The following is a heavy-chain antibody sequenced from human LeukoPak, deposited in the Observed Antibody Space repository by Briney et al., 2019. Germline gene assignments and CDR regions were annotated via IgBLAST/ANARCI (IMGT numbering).Heavy chain of an antibody. J-gene: IGHJ6*03. Sequence: SETLSLTCTVSGGSISSHYWSWIRQPPGKGLEWIGYIYYSGSTNYNPSLKSGVTISGDTSKNQFSVKLNSVTAADTAVYYCARAAMVRGFRYYNYMDVWGKGTTVTVSS. CDR3: ARAAMVRGFRYYNYMDV. CDR2: IYYSGST. D-gene: IGHD3-10*01. V-gene: IGHV4-59*11. CDR1: GGSISSHY.